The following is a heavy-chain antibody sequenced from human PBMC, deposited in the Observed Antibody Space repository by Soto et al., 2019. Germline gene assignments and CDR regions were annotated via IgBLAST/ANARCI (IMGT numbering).Heavy chain of an antibody. Sequence: GGSLRLSCATSGFTFTRYSMDWVRQAPGKGLEWVSSISSTTNYIYYGDSMKGRFTISRDNAKNSLYLEMNSLRAEDTAVYYCARESEDLTSNFDYWGQGTLVTVSS. CDR1: GFTFTRYS. CDR2: ISSTTNYI. CDR3: ARESEDLTSNFDY. V-gene: IGHV3-21*06. J-gene: IGHJ4*02.